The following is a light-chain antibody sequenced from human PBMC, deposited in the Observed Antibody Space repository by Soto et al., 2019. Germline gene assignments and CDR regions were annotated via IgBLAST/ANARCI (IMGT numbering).Light chain of an antibody. CDR2: IAS. V-gene: IGKV1-5*03. Sequence: DIQMTQSPSTLSASIGDRVTITCRASQSISSWLAWYQQKPGKAPKLLIYIASNLHSGVPSRFSGSVSGTEFTLTISSLQPDDFATYYCQHYNDYSRIFGQGTKVEIK. CDR1: QSISSW. CDR3: QHYNDYSRI. J-gene: IGKJ1*01.